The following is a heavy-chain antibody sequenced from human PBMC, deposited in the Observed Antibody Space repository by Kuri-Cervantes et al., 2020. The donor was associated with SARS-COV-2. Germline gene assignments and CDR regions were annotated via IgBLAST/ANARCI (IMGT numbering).Heavy chain of an antibody. J-gene: IGHJ6*03. CDR3: ARAVTETYCSSTSCYLYYYYYYSMDF. CDR1: GGSFSDYY. D-gene: IGHD2-2*01. Sequence: SETLSLTCAVYGGSFSDYYWSWVRQPPGKGLEWIGEINHSGNTNYNPSLKSRVTISVDTSKNQFSLKLISVTAADTAVYYCARAVTETYCSSTSCYLYYYYYYSMDFWGKGTTVTVSS. CDR2: INHSGNT. V-gene: IGHV4-34*01.